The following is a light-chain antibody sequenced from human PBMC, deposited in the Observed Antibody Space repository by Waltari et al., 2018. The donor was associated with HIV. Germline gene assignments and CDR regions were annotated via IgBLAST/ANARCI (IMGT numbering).Light chain of an antibody. Sequence: DIQLTQSPSFLSASVGDRVTITCRASQGISSYLAWYQQKPGKAPKLLIYAASTLQSGVPSRFSGSGSGIEFTLTISSLQPEDFATYYCQQLNSFPRTFGGGTKVETK. V-gene: IGKV1-9*01. CDR3: QQLNSFPRT. CDR1: QGISSY. CDR2: AAS. J-gene: IGKJ4*01.